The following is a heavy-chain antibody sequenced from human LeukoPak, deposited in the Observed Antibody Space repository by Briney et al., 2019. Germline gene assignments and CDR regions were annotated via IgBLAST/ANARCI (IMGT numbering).Heavy chain of an antibody. D-gene: IGHD5-12*01. CDR2: ISTYNGNT. CDR1: GYTFTSYG. J-gene: IGHJ4*02. Sequence: ASVKVSCKASGYTFTSYGITWVRQAPGQGLEWMGWISTYNGNTNFAQSFQGRVSMTTDTSTSTAYMDLRSLRSDDTAVYYCAREDKTGYEDSWGQGTLVTVSS. CDR3: AREDKTGYEDS. V-gene: IGHV1-18*01.